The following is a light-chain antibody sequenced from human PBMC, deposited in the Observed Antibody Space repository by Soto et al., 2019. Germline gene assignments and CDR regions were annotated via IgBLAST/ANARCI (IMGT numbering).Light chain of an antibody. CDR1: QSISGW. CDR3: QQYNTYWT. J-gene: IGKJ1*01. Sequence: DLQMTQSPSTLSASVGDRVTITCRASQSISGWLAWYQQKPGKAPKLLIYDASNLESGVPSRFSGSGSGTEFTLTISSLQPDDFATYYCQQYNTYWTFGQGTKVEI. CDR2: DAS. V-gene: IGKV1-5*01.